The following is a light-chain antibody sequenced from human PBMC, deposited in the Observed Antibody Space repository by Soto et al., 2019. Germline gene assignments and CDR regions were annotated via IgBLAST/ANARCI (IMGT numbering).Light chain of an antibody. CDR2: LNSDGSH. V-gene: IGLV4-69*01. Sequence: QPVLTQSPSASASLGASVKLTCTLSSGHSSYAIAWHQQQPEKGPRYLMKLNSDGSHSKGDVIPDRFSGSSSGAERYLIISSLQSEDEADSYCQTWGTGIHVFGTGTKVTVL. J-gene: IGLJ1*01. CDR1: SGHSSYA. CDR3: QTWGTGIHV.